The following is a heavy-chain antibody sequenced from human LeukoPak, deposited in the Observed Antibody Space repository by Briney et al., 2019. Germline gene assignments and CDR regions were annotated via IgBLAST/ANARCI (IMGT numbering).Heavy chain of an antibody. CDR3: ARGPKWSGSYYYFDY. CDR1: GYTFTSYD. D-gene: IGHD1-26*01. Sequence: GASVKVSCKTSGYTFTSYDINWVRQATGQGLEWMGWMNPNSGNTGYAQKFQGRATITRNTSINTAYMELSSLRSEDTAVYYCARGPKWSGSYYYFDYWGQGTLVTVSS. V-gene: IGHV1-8*01. J-gene: IGHJ4*02. CDR2: MNPNSGNT.